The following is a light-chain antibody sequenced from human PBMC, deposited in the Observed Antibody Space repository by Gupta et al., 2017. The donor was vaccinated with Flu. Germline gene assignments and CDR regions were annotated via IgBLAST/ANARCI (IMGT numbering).Light chain of an antibody. CDR2: KDN. V-gene: IGLV3-25*03. CDR1: VMQKQY. Sequence: GKTTRRTCSGEVMQKQYAYWYQKKPGQAPILVIYKDNERPSGIPERFTGSSSGTTVKLTISGVQSEDEADYYCQAGDRDVYSGVFGPGTTVTV. CDR3: QAGDRDVYSGV. J-gene: IGLJ1*01.